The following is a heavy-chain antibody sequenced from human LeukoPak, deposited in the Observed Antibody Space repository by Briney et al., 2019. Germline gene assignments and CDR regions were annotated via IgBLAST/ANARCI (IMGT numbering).Heavy chain of an antibody. Sequence: GGSLRLSCAASGFTFSSYNMNWVRQAPGKGLEWISYISSSTGTMYYADSVEGRFTISRDNAKNSLYLQMNSLRADDTAVYYCTKGGPPTGRSGQYYGMDVWGQGTTDTVSS. CDR1: GFTFSSYN. J-gene: IGHJ6*02. CDR3: TKGGPPTGRSGQYYGMDV. V-gene: IGHV3-48*04. D-gene: IGHD6-25*01. CDR2: ISSSTGTM.